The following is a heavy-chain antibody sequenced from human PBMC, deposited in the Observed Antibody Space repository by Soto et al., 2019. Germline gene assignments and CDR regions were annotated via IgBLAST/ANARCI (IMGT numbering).Heavy chain of an antibody. Sequence: EVQLVESGGDLVQPGGSLRLSCAASGFPFSTYWMHWVRQAPGKGLLWVSRIKTDGTYATYADAVKGRFTSTRDNANNTLYLQMNSLRVEAAAVYYCAAGGSSYYANWGQGTLVTVSS. J-gene: IGHJ4*02. CDR3: AAGGSSYYAN. CDR1: GFPFSTYW. V-gene: IGHV3-74*01. D-gene: IGHD3-22*01. CDR2: IKTDGTYA.